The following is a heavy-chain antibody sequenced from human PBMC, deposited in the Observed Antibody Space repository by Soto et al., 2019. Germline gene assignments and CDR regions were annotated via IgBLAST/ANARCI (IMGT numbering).Heavy chain of an antibody. CDR1: GFTFSSYS. D-gene: IGHD6-13*01. Sequence: GGSLRLSCAASGFTFSSYSMNWVRQAPGKGLEWVSYISSTSSTIYYADSVKGRFTISRDNSKNTLYLQMNSLRAEDTAVYYCARRGPGTYFDYWGQGTLVTVSS. V-gene: IGHV3-48*01. J-gene: IGHJ4*02. CDR3: ARRGPGTYFDY. CDR2: ISSTSSTI.